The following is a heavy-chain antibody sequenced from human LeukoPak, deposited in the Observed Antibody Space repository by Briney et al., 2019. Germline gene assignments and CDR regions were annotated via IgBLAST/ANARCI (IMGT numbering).Heavy chain of an antibody. D-gene: IGHD2/OR15-2a*01. CDR1: GFTFDTYA. CDR3: AKEAIRGNGIYAAFDI. CDR2: IGNTET. J-gene: IGHJ3*02. Sequence: PGGSLRLSCAASGFTFDTYAMSWVRQAPGKGLEWVSTIGNTETYYADSVKGLFTISRDNRQNTVYLQMPSLRAEDTAVYFCAKEAIRGNGIYAAFDIWGQGTRVTVSS. V-gene: IGHV3-23*01.